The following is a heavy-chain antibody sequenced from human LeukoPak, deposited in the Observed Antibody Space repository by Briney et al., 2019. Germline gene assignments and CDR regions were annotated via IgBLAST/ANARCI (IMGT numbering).Heavy chain of an antibody. J-gene: IGHJ5*02. CDR2: ISRSSRTT. D-gene: IGHD3-9*01. CDR1: GFTFSSYS. Sequence: GGSLRLSCAASGFTFSSYSMNWVRQAPGKGLEWVSYISRSSRTTYYADPVKGRFTISRDNAKNSLYLQMNSLRDEDTAVYYCARDYDILTGYSRFDPWGQGTLVTFSS. V-gene: IGHV3-48*02. CDR3: ARDYDILTGYSRFDP.